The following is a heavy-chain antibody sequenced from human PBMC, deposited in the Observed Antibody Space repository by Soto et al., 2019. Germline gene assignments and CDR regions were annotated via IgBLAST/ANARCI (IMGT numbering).Heavy chain of an antibody. V-gene: IGHV4-39*01. Sequence: QLQLQESGPGLVKPSETLSLTCTVSGGSISSSSYYWGWIRQPPGKGLEWIGRIYYSGGTYYNPSLKSRVTISVDTSKNQFSLKLSSVTAADTAVYYCARHDYGGFGLWGQGTLVTVSS. CDR3: ARHDYGGFGL. CDR2: IYYSGGT. D-gene: IGHD4-17*01. CDR1: GGSISSSSYY. J-gene: IGHJ4*02.